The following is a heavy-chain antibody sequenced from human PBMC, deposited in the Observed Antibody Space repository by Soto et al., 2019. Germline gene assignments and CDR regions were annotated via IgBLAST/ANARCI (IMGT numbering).Heavy chain of an antibody. V-gene: IGHV1-69*06. CDR1: GGTFSSYA. CDR3: AREVAWGGSGSYPGTSYGMDV. Sequence: SVKVSCKASGGTFSSYAISWVRQAPGQGLEWMGGIIPIFGTANYAQKFQGRVTITADKSTSTAYMELSSLRSEDTAVYYCAREVAWGGSGSYPGTSYGMDVWGQGTTVTVSS. J-gene: IGHJ6*02. CDR2: IIPIFGTA. D-gene: IGHD3-10*01.